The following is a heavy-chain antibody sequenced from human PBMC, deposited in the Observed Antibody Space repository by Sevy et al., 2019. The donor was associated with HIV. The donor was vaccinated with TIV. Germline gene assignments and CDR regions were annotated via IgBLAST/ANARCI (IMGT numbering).Heavy chain of an antibody. V-gene: IGHV1-8*01. Sequence: ASVKVSCRASGYTFTYYDINWVRQATGQGLEWMGWMSPNSGNTGYAQKFQGRVTMTRNTSINTAYMELSSLRSEDTAVYYCARFLSTSYYYYNAMDVWGQGTTVTVSS. J-gene: IGHJ6*02. CDR3: ARFLSTSYYYYNAMDV. D-gene: IGHD3-3*02. CDR2: MSPNSGNT. CDR1: GYTFTYYD.